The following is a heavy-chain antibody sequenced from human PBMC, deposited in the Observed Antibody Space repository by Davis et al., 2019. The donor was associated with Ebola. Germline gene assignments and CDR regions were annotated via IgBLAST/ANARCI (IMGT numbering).Heavy chain of an antibody. CDR2: IRSKANNYAT. V-gene: IGHV3-73*01. D-gene: IGHD4-23*01. J-gene: IGHJ4*02. CDR3: CRRPGPNATSAVTHGY. CDR1: GFTFSGSS. Sequence: PGGSLRLSCEGSGFTFSGSSIHWVRQASGKGLEWLGRIRSKANNYATTYAASVNGRFKISRADSQNTAYLEMTSLKTEDTAVYYCCRRPGPNATSAVTHGYWGRGTLVTVSS.